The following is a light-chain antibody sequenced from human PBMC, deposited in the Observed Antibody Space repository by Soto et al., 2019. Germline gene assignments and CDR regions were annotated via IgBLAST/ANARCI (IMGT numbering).Light chain of an antibody. J-gene: IGLJ3*02. Sequence: QSALTQPASVSGSPGQSITISCTGTTSDVGGYNYVSWYQQHPGKAPKLMIYDVSNRPSGVSNRFSGSKSGNTASLTISGLQAEDEADYYCSSYTGSSTPGVRAFGGGTKVTVL. V-gene: IGLV2-14*03. CDR3: SSYTGSSTPGVRA. CDR1: TSDVGGYNY. CDR2: DVS.